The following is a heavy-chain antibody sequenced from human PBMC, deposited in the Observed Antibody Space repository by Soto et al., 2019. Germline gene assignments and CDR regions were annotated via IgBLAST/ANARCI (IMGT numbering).Heavy chain of an antibody. J-gene: IGHJ6*02. CDR3: ARRGYSSSSPYYYYGMDV. V-gene: IGHV1-69*13. Sequence: GASVKGSCKASGVTFSSYAISWVRQAPGEVLEWMGGIIPIFGTANYAQKFQGRVTITADESTSTAYMELSSLRSEDTAVYYCARRGYSSSSPYYYYGMDVWGQGTTVTVSS. CDR1: GVTFSSYA. CDR2: IIPIFGTA. D-gene: IGHD6-6*01.